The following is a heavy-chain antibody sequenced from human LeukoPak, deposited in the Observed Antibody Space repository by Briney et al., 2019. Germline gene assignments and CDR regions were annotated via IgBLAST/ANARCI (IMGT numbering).Heavy chain of an antibody. Sequence: GGSLRLSCAASGFTFSSYWMSWVRQAPGKGLEWVANIKQDGSEKYYVDAVKGRFTISRDNAKNSLYVQMNRLRAEDTAVYYCAREAPKTVIVAKIDYYYGMDVWGQGTTVTVYS. J-gene: IGHJ6*02. CDR3: AREAPKTVIVAKIDYYYGMDV. D-gene: IGHD5-12*01. CDR1: GFTFSSYW. V-gene: IGHV3-7*01. CDR2: IKQDGSEK.